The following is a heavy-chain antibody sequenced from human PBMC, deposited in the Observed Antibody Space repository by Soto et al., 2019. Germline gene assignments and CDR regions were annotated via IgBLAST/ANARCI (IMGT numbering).Heavy chain of an antibody. CDR3: AIGLIAAAVLAFDI. Sequence: ASVKVSCKASGYTFTSYGISWVRQAPGQGLEWMGWISACNGNTNYAQKLQGRVTMTTDTSTSTAYMELRSLRSDDKAVYYCAIGLIAAAVLAFDIWGQGTMVTVSS. CDR2: ISACNGNT. D-gene: IGHD6-13*01. CDR1: GYTFTSYG. J-gene: IGHJ3*02. V-gene: IGHV1-18*01.